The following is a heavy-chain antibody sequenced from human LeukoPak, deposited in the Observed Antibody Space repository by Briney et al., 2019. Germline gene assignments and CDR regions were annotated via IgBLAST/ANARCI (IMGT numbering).Heavy chain of an antibody. D-gene: IGHD5-18*01. Sequence: SETLSLTCAVYGGSFSGYYWSWIRQPPGKGLEWIGEINHSGNTNYNPSLKSRVTISIDTSNNYFSLKLISVTAADTAVYYCARDTEMSAVFDSWGQGTLVTVSS. V-gene: IGHV4-34*01. CDR1: GGSFSGYY. J-gene: IGHJ4*02. CDR2: INHSGNT. CDR3: ARDTEMSAVFDS.